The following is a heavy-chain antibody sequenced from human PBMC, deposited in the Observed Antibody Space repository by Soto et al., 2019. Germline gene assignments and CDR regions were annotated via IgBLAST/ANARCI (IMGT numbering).Heavy chain of an antibody. CDR3: AKEDSSSWHYYYGMDV. D-gene: IGHD6-13*01. CDR2: ISYDGSNK. CDR1: GFTFSSYG. J-gene: IGHJ6*02. V-gene: IGHV3-30*18. Sequence: QVQLVESGGGVVQPGRSLRLSCAASGFTFSSYGMNWVRQAPGKGLEWVAVISYDGSNKYYADSVKGRFTISRDSSKNMRDVEMSRVRAEDTAVYYWAKEDSSSWHYYYGMDVWGQGTTVTVSS.